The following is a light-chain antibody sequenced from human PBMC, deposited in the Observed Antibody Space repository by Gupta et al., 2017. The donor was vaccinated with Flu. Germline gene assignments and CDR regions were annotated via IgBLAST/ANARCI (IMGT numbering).Light chain of an antibody. CDR3: AAWDDSLNGRV. Sequence: QSVLTQSPSASGSPGPRVTISCSGSYSNIGSNTVYWYQHLSGTAPKVLIYRNDQRPSGVPDRFSGSKSGTSASLAISGLQSEDEADYYCAAWDDSLNGRVFGGGTKVTVL. J-gene: IGLJ3*02. CDR2: RND. V-gene: IGLV1-44*01. CDR1: YSNIGSNT.